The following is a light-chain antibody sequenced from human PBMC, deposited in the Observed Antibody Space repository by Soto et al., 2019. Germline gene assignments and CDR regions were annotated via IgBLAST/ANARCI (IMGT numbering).Light chain of an antibody. J-gene: IGLJ1*01. CDR1: SSNIGSND. V-gene: IGLV1-47*02. CDR3: SSWDGSLSGYV. CDR2: NNN. Sequence: QSVLSQPPPASATRGQGVHISCSGSSSNIGSNDGCWYQHLPGTAPILRSDNNNERPSGVADRFAGAKSGTSASLAIRGLRSDDEADYYGSSWDGSLSGYVFGAGSKVTGL.